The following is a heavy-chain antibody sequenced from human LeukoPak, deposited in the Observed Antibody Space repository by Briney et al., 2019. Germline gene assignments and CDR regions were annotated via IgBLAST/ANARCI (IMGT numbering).Heavy chain of an antibody. V-gene: IGHV3-30*18. CDR2: ISYDGSNK. D-gene: IGHD5-18*01. J-gene: IGHJ4*02. CDR3: AKDKDTAMPLSWYFDY. Sequence: GGSLRLSCAASGFTFSSYGMHWVRQAPGKGLEWVAVISYDGSNKYYADSVKGRFTISRDNSKNTLYLQMNGLRAEDTAVYYCAKDKDTAMPLSWYFDYWGQGTLVTVSS. CDR1: GFTFSSYG.